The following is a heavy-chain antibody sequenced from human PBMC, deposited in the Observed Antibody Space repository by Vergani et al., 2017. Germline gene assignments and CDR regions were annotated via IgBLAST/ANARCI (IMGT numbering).Heavy chain of an antibody. CDR2: INPSGGST. J-gene: IGHJ4*02. D-gene: IGHD3-3*01. CDR1: GSTFTSYY. Sequence: QVQLVQSGAEVKKPGASVKVSCKASGSTFTSYYIHWVRQAPGQGLEWMGIINPSGGSTSYAQKFQGRVTMTRDTSTSTVYMELSSLRSEDTAVYYCARVVPLRFLEWLPFDYWGQGTLVTVSS. CDR3: ARVVPLRFLEWLPFDY. V-gene: IGHV1-46*01.